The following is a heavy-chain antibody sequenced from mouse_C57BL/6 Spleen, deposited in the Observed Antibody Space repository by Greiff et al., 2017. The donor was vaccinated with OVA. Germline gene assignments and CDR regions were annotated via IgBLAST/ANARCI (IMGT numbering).Heavy chain of an antibody. D-gene: IGHD1-1*01. CDR1: GYTFTSYW. CDR2: IHPNSGST. CDR3: ARRTTVGYFDY. V-gene: IGHV1-64*01. J-gene: IGHJ2*01. Sequence: VQLQQPGAELVKPGASVKLSCKASGYTFTSYWMHWVKQRPGQGLEWIGMIHPNSGSTNYNEKFKSKATLTVDKSSSPAYMQLSSLTSEASAVYSGARRTTVGYFDYWGQGTTLTVSS.